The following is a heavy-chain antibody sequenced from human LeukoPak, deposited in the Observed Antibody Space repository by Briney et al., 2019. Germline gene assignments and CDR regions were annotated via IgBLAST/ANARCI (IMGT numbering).Heavy chain of an antibody. Sequence: GGSLRLSCAASGFTFKNYGMSWVRQAPGKGLEWVSTISGSGDSTNYADSVKGRFTISRDNSKNTLYLQMGSLRAEDMAVYYCARGDSPQLVNPGIAGYYFDYWGQGTLVTVSS. CDR1: GFTFKNYG. J-gene: IGHJ4*02. CDR3: ARGDSPQLVNPGIAGYYFDY. D-gene: IGHD6-13*01. CDR2: ISGSGDST. V-gene: IGHV3-23*01.